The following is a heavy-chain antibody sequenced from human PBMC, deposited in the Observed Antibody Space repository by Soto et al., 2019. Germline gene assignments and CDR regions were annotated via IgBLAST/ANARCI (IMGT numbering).Heavy chain of an antibody. CDR3: AKTYCDYVWGNYRPDPFDI. Sequence: SETLSLTCTVSGGSISSSSYYWGWNRQPPGKGLEWIGSIYYSGNTYYNPSLKSRVTISVDTSKNQFSLKLSSVTAADTAVYYCAKTYCDYVWGNYRPDPFDIWGQGTMVTVSS. D-gene: IGHD3-16*02. V-gene: IGHV4-39*01. CDR2: IYYSGNT. CDR1: GGSISSSSYY. J-gene: IGHJ3*02.